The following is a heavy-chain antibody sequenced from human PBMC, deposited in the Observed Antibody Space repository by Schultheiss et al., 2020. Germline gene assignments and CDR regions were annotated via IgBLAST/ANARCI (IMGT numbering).Heavy chain of an antibody. V-gene: IGHV4-34*01. CDR2: INHSGST. CDR1: GGSFSGYY. J-gene: IGHJ4*02. D-gene: IGHD1-7*01. CDR3: ARANWNYLFDY. Sequence: SQTLSLTCAVYGGSFSGYYWSWIRQPPGKGLEWIGEINHSGSTNYNPSLKSRVTISVDTSKHQFSLNLSSVTAADTAVYYCARANWNYLFDYWGQGTLVTVSS.